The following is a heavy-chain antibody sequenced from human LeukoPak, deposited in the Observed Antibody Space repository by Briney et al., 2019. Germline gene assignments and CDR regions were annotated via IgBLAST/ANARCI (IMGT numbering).Heavy chain of an antibody. Sequence: ASVKVSCKASGGTFSSYAISWVRQAPGQGLEWMGGIIPIFGTANYAQKFQGRVTITTDESTSTAYMELSSLRFEDTAVYYCAAGTGDRYYYYYMDVWGKGTPVTVSS. CDR2: IIPIFGTA. D-gene: IGHD7-27*01. V-gene: IGHV1-69*05. J-gene: IGHJ6*03. CDR3: AAGTGDRYYYYYMDV. CDR1: GGTFSSYA.